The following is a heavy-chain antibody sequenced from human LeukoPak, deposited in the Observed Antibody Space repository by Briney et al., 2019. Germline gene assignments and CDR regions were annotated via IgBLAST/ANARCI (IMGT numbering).Heavy chain of an antibody. V-gene: IGHV3-23*01. Sequence: PGGSLRLSCAASGFTVSSNYMSWVRQAPGKGLEWVSAISGSGGSTYYADSVKGRFTISRDNSKNTLYLQMNSLRAEDTAVYYCAKADGDPAPFDYWGQGTLVTVSS. J-gene: IGHJ4*02. CDR2: ISGSGGST. D-gene: IGHD4-17*01. CDR3: AKADGDPAPFDY. CDR1: GFTVSSNY.